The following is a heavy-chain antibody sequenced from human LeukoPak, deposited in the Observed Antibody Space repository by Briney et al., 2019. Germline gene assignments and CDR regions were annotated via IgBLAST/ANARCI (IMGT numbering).Heavy chain of an antibody. D-gene: IGHD3-22*01. V-gene: IGHV3-74*01. J-gene: IGHJ4*02. Sequence: PGRSLRLSXAASGFTFSSYWMHWVRQAPGKGLVWVSRINSDGSSTTYADSVKRRFTISRDNAKNTLYLQMNSLRAEDTAVYYCARAAYYYDSSGYPDYWGQGTLVTVSS. CDR2: INSDGSST. CDR1: GFTFSSYW. CDR3: ARAAYYYDSSGYPDY.